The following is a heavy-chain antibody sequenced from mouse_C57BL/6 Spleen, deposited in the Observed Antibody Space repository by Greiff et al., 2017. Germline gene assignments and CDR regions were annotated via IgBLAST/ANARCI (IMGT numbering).Heavy chain of an antibody. CDR1: GFTFSDYG. CDR3: ARNYGSSQAWFAD. Sequence: EVKLMESGGGLVKPGGSLKLSCAASGFTFSDYGMHWVRQAPEKGLEWVAYISSGSSTIYYADTVKGRFTISRDNAKNTLFLQMTSLRSEDTAVCYCARNYGSSQAWFADWGQGTLVTVSA. J-gene: IGHJ3*01. D-gene: IGHD1-1*01. V-gene: IGHV5-17*01. CDR2: ISSGSSTI.